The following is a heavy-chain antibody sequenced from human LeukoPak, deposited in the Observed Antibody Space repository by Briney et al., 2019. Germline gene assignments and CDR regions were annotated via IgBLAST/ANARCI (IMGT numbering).Heavy chain of an antibody. J-gene: IGHJ4*02. D-gene: IGHD1-26*01. CDR1: GFALSASGVG. Sequence: SGPTLLKPTQPLTLTCTVSGFALSASGVGVGWIRQPAGKALEWLRLIYWDDDKRYSPSLKSRLTITKDTSKNQVVLTMTNMDPVDTGTYYCASRGSLVGAAGFLDYWGQGTLVTVSS. CDR3: ASRGSLVGAAGFLDY. CDR2: IYWDDDK. V-gene: IGHV2-5*02.